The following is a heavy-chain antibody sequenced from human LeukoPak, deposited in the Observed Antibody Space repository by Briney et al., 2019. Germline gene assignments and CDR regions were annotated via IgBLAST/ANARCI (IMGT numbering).Heavy chain of an antibody. CDR3: ARGGDGIGN. J-gene: IGHJ4*02. CDR1: VRPICRYY. CDR2: IYYRGST. Sequence: SVTQSLTCSVSVRPICRYYWMWTRHPPGRGLEWIGYIYYRGSTNNNRSLNTRVTISVDTSKNQFTLKLSSATAADSAVYYCARGGDGIGNWGQGTLVTVSS. D-gene: IGHD5-24*01. V-gene: IGHV4-59*01.